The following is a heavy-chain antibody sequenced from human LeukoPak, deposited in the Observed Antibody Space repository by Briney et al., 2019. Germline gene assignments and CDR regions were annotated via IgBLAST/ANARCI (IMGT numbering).Heavy chain of an antibody. J-gene: IGHJ4*02. V-gene: IGHV4-4*07. CDR1: GGSISRYY. D-gene: IGHD7-27*01. CDR3: ARGPDGDLDY. Sequence: PSETLSLTCTVSGGSISRYYWTWIRQPAGKGLEWIGRFYISGSPNYNPSLKSRVTMSVDTSKNQFSLKLSSVTAADTAVYYCARGPDGDLDYWGQGTLVTVSS. CDR2: FYISGSP.